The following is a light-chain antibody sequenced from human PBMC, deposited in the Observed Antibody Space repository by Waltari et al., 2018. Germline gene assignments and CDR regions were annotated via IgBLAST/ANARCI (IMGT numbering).Light chain of an antibody. CDR1: SSDVGGYNS. J-gene: IGLJ1*01. V-gene: IGLV2-11*01. CDR3: CSYAGRLIFHV. CDR2: DVS. Sequence: QSALTQPRSVSGSPGQSVTISCTGTSSDVGGYNSVSWYQQHPAKAPKHIIYDVSVRPSGVPDRCCGSKSGNSASLPSAGLKAEDEADDCCCSYAGRLIFHVFGTGTKVTDL.